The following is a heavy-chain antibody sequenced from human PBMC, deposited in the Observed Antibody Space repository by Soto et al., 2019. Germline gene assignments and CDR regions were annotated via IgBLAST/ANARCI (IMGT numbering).Heavy chain of an antibody. V-gene: IGHV3-72*01. D-gene: IGHD2-21*01. J-gene: IGHJ4*02. CDR2: SRDKAQGYST. CDR3: ASCPIYGGDSYFAY. Sequence: VQLVESGGGLVQPGGSLRLSCAGSGFTLSDHYIDWVRQAPGKGLEWVGRSRDKAQGYSTAYAASVKGRFTTSRDESKNSVYLQMNSLKTEDTAVYYCASCPIYGGDSYFAYWGQGTLVTVSS. CDR1: GFTLSDHY.